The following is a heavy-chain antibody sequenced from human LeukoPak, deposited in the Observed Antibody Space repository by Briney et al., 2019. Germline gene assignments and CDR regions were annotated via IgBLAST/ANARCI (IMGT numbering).Heavy chain of an antibody. CDR1: GFTFGDYA. Sequence: GGSLTLSCTTFGFTFGDYAMSWVRQAPGKGLEWVGFIRSKAFRGTTKYAASVQGRFTISRDDSKSIAYLQTNSLKTEDTAMYYCTSVYDTSAYYHSGIDYWGQGTLVTVSS. J-gene: IGHJ4*02. CDR3: TSVYDTSAYYHSGIDY. D-gene: IGHD4/OR15-4a*01. CDR2: IRSKAFRGTT. V-gene: IGHV3-49*04.